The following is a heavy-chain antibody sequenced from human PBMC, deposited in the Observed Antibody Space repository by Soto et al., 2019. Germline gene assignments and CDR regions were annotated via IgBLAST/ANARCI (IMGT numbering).Heavy chain of an antibody. CDR1: GFTFSDHG. D-gene: IGHD3-9*01. Sequence: QVQLVESGGGVVQPGRSQRLSCAASGFTFSDHGMHWVRQAPGKGLEWVAGMRYDGSNKYYADSVKGRFSISRENSKNPPCFHVRSLGAEDTAVYYCARDSAGNTDWALRGSFAFWGQGTIVTFSS. CDR2: MRYDGSNK. V-gene: IGHV3-33*01. J-gene: IGHJ3*01. CDR3: ARDSAGNTDWALRGSFAF.